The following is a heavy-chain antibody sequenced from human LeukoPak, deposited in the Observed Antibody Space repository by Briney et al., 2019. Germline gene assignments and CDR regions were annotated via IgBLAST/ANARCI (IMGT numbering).Heavy chain of an antibody. V-gene: IGHV4-4*07. CDR1: GGSISSYY. Sequence: SETLSLTCTVPGGSISSYYWSWIRQPAGKGLEWIGRIYTSGSTNYNPSLKSRVTMSVDTSKNQFSLKLSSVTAADTAVYYCARTAAGPIYLPYYFDYWGQGTLVTVSS. CDR3: ARTAAGPIYLPYYFDY. D-gene: IGHD6-13*01. J-gene: IGHJ4*02. CDR2: IYTSGST.